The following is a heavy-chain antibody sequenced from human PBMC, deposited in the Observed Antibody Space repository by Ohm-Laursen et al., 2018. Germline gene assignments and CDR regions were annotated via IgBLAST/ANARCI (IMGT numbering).Heavy chain of an antibody. D-gene: IGHD2-15*01. CDR1: GYLLTNFW. V-gene: IGHV5-51*01. Sequence: EPLRIPCKASGYLLTNFWFAWVRQMPGKGLEAMGIIYPGDSDTRYSQSFQGHVTISTDKSISTAYLQWTSLKASDTAMYYCASSVAAKKYFQHWGQGTLVTVSS. CDR3: ASSVAAKKYFQH. J-gene: IGHJ1*01. CDR2: IYPGDSDT.